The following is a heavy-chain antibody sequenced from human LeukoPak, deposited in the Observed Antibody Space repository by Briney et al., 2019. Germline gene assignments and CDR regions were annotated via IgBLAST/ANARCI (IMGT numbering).Heavy chain of an antibody. CDR1: GYTFTGYF. CDR2: INPNSGGT. J-gene: IGHJ4*02. V-gene: IGHV1-2*02. D-gene: IGHD2-15*01. Sequence: ASVKVSCKASGYTFTGYFMNWVRQAPGQGLEWMGWINPNSGGTNYAQKFQGRVTMTRDTSISTAYMELSKLRSDDTAVYYCARAPQGGGGNIDYWGQGTLVTVSS. CDR3: ARAPQGGGGNIDY.